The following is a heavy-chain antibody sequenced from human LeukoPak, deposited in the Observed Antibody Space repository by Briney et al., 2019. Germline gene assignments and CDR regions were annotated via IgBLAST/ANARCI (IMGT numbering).Heavy chain of an antibody. V-gene: IGHV3-30*18. CDR2: ISYDGSNK. CDR1: GFTFSSYG. J-gene: IGHJ6*02. CDR3: AKDRIAAAGRSNYYYYGMDV. D-gene: IGHD6-13*01. Sequence: GGSLRLSCAASGFTFSSYGMHWVRQAPGKGLEWVAVISYDGSNKYYADSVKGRFTIPRDNSKNTLYLQMNSLRAEDTAVYYCAKDRIAAAGRSNYYYYGMDVWGQGTTVTVSS.